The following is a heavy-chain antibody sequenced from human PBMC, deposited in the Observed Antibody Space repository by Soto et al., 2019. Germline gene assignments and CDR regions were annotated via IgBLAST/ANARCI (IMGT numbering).Heavy chain of an antibody. D-gene: IGHD5-12*01. CDR2: MRGGYDYI. Sequence: PGGSLRLSCAASGFTFGSYAMSWVRQAPGKGLEWVSGMRGGYDYIYYSDSVKGRFTISRDNSRSTLYLQMNSLRAEDTAVYYCAKGLPYSGYDYYFDHWGRGTLVTVSS. CDR1: GFTFGSYA. V-gene: IGHV3-23*01. CDR3: AKGLPYSGYDYYFDH. J-gene: IGHJ4*02.